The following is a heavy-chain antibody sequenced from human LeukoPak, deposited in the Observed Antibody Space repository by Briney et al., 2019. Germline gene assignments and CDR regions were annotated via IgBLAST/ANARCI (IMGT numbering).Heavy chain of an antibody. CDR2: ISSSSSYI. V-gene: IGHV3-21*01. Sequence: KTGGSLRLSCAASGFTFSSYSMNWVRQAPGKGLEWVSSISSSSSYIYYADSVKGRFTISRDNAKNSLYLQMNSLRAEDTAVYYRARSPYIWFGESGGWFDPWGQGTLVTVSS. J-gene: IGHJ5*02. CDR3: ARSPYIWFGESGGWFDP. D-gene: IGHD3-10*01. CDR1: GFTFSSYS.